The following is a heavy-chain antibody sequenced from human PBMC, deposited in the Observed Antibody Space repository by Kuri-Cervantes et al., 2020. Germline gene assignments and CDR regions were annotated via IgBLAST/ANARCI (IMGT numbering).Heavy chain of an antibody. CDR2: IKSKTDGGTT. Sequence: GESLKISCAASGFTFSNAWMSWVRQAPGKGLEWVGRIKSKTDGGTTDYAAPVKGRFTISRDNSKNTLYLQMNSLRAEDTAVYYCATRSGYYSLYYYYMDVWGKGTTVTVSS. CDR1: GFTFSNAW. J-gene: IGHJ6*03. D-gene: IGHD3-3*01. CDR3: ATRSGYYSLYYYYMDV. V-gene: IGHV3-15*01.